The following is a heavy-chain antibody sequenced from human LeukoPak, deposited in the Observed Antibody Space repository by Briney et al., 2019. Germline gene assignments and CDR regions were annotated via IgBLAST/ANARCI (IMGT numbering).Heavy chain of an antibody. D-gene: IGHD3-22*01. CDR2: INPSGGST. Sequence: ASVKVSCKASGYTFTGYYLHWVRQAPGQGLEWMGIINPSGGSTTYTQKFQGRITMTRDTSTSTVHMELSSLRSDDTAVYYCARAGSYYDSTSHYSFDYWGQGTLVTVSS. CDR3: ARAGSYYDSTSHYSFDY. V-gene: IGHV1-46*01. CDR1: GYTFTGYY. J-gene: IGHJ4*02.